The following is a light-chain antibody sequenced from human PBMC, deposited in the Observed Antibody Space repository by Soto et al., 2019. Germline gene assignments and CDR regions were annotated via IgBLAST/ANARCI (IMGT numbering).Light chain of an antibody. J-gene: IGKJ1*01. V-gene: IGKV3-20*01. CDR1: QSFSSSY. CDR2: GAS. Sequence: EIVLTQSPGTLSLSPGERATLSCRASQSFSSSYLAWYQQKPGQAPGLLISGASTRATGIPDRFSGSGSGTDFTLTISRLEHEDFAVYYCQQYGTSSWTFGQGTKVEIK. CDR3: QQYGTSSWT.